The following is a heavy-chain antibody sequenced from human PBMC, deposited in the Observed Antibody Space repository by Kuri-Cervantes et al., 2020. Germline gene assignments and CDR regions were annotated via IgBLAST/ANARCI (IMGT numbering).Heavy chain of an antibody. CDR2: INPSGGST. CDR1: GYTFTSYY. Sequence: ASVKVSCKASGYTFTSYYMHWVRQAPGQGLEWMGIINPSGGSTSYAQKFQGRVTMTRDTSTSTVYMELSSLRSEDTAVYYCARTRYDILTGYFYYYHGMDVWGQGTTVTVSS. D-gene: IGHD3-9*01. V-gene: IGHV1-46*01. CDR3: ARTRYDILTGYFYYYHGMDV. J-gene: IGHJ6*02.